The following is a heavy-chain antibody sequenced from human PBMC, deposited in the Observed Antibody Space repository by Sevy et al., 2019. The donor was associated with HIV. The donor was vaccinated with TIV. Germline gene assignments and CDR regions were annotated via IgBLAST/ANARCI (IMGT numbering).Heavy chain of an antibody. CDR3: AKDGGRVVVAATPFDY. V-gene: IGHV3-23*01. CDR1: GFTFSSYA. CDR2: ISGSGGST. D-gene: IGHD2-15*01. Sequence: GGYLRLSCAASGFTFSSYAMSWVRQAPGKGLEWVSAISGSGGSTYYSDSVKGRFTISRDNSKNTLYLQMNSLRAEDTAVYYCAKDGGRVVVAATPFDYWGQGTLVTVSS. J-gene: IGHJ4*02.